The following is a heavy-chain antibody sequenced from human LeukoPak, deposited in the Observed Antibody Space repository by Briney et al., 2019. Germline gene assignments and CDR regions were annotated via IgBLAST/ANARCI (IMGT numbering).Heavy chain of an antibody. CDR2: VSGSGGST. CDR1: GVTFSSYA. J-gene: IGHJ4*02. D-gene: IGHD2-2*01. CDR3: AKQPEMYCSSTSCYVDY. Sequence: PGGSLRLSCAASGVTFSSYAMSWVRQAPGKGLEWVSAVSGSGGSTYYADSVKGRFTISRDNSKNTLYLQMNSLRAEDTAVYYCAKQPEMYCSSTSCYVDYWGQGTLVTVSS. V-gene: IGHV3-23*01.